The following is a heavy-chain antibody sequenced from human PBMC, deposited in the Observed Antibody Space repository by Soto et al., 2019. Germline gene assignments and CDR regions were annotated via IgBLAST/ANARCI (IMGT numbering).Heavy chain of an antibody. Sequence: RASVKVSCKASGYTFTSHGISWVRQAPGQGLEWMGWISAYNGNTNYAQKLQGRVTMTTDTSTSTAYMELRSLRSDDTAVYYCARDSSYGRWAFDIWGQGTMVIVSS. CDR1: GYTFTSHG. J-gene: IGHJ3*02. V-gene: IGHV1-18*01. D-gene: IGHD5-18*01. CDR3: ARDSSYGRWAFDI. CDR2: ISAYNGNT.